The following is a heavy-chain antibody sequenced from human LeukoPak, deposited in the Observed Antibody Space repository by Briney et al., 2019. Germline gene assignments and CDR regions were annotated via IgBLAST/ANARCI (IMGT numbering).Heavy chain of an antibody. CDR3: ARVRVPYYYGSGRYVDY. CDR2: ISYDGSNK. J-gene: IGHJ4*02. V-gene: IGHV3-30*01. D-gene: IGHD3-10*01. CDR1: GFTFSGYA. Sequence: GGSLRLSCAASGFTFSGYAMHWVRQAPGKGLEWVAVISYDGSNKYYADSVKGRFTISRDNSKNTLYLQMNSLRAEDTAVYYCARVRVPYYYGSGRYVDYWGQGTLVTVSS.